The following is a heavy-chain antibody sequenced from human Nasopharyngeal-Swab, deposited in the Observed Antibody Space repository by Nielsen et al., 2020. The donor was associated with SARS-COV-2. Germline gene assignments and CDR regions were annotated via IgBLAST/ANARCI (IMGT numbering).Heavy chain of an antibody. Sequence: GSLRLSCAASGFTFSDYYMSWIRQAPGKGLEWVSYISSSGSTIYYTDSVKGRFTISRDNAKNSLYLQMNSLRAEDTAVYYCARGLWSSLRLLGGMDVWGQGTTVTVSS. D-gene: IGHD4/OR15-4a*01. CDR2: ISSSGSTI. V-gene: IGHV3-11*04. CDR3: ARGLWSSLRLLGGMDV. CDR1: GFTFSDYY. J-gene: IGHJ6*02.